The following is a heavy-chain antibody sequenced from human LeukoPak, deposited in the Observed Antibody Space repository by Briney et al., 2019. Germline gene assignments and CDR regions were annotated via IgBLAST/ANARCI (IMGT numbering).Heavy chain of an antibody. CDR1: GFTFSDYW. D-gene: IGHD2/OR15-2a*01. J-gene: IGHJ4*02. V-gene: IGHV3-74*01. CDR2: INSDGSNT. CDR3: VRGVRYYGSNSFDY. Sequence: GGSLRLSCTGSGFTFSDYWMHWVRQDPGKGLVWVSRINSDGSNTSFADSVKGRFTISRDNAKNTLYLQLHSLRAEDTAVYYCVRGVRYYGSNSFDYWGQGTLVTVSS.